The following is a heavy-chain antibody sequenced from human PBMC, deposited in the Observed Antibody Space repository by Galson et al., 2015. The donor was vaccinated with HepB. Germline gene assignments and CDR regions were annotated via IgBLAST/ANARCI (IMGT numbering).Heavy chain of an antibody. J-gene: IGHJ3*02. V-gene: IGHV3-21*01. D-gene: IGHD3-10*01. CDR3: ARDISKVRFGELPGMDAFDI. CDR1: GFTFTRHT. Sequence: SLRLSCAASGFTFTRHTMNWVRQAPGKGLEWVSSISSSRSYIYYADSVKGRFTITRDNAKKSLYLQMNSLRAEDTAVYYCARDISKVRFGELPGMDAFDIWGQGTMATVSS. CDR2: ISSSRSYI.